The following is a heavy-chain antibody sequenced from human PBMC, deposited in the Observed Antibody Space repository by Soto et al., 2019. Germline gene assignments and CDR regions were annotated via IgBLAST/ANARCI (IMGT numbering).Heavy chain of an antibody. CDR1: GYSFSTYA. CDR3: VREPLGPTNWFDP. Sequence: ASVKVSCKASGYSFSTYAIHWVRQAPGQRLEWMGWIDAASGDTKYSQNLQDRVRITRDTSASIAYMELNSLRSEDTAVYYCVREPLGPTNWFDPWG. J-gene: IGHJ5*02. CDR2: IDAASGDT. V-gene: IGHV1-3*01.